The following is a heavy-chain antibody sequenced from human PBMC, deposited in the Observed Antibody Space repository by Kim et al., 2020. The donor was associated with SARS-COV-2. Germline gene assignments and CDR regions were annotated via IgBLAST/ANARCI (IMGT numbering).Heavy chain of an antibody. D-gene: IGHD6-13*01. CDR2: T. J-gene: IGHJ4*02. V-gene: IGHV3-53*03. CDR3: AKGPERQLDDY. Sequence: TNYAGSVKGRFTTPRDNSKNTLYLQMNSLRAEDPAVYYCAKGPERQLDDYWGQGTLVTVSS.